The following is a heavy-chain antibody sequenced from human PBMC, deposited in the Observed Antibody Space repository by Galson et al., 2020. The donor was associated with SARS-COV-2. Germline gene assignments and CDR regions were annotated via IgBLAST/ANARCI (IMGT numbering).Heavy chain of an antibody. J-gene: IGHJ4*02. CDR1: GYTFTGYY. Sequence: DSVKVSCTASGYTFTGYYMHWVRQAPGQGLEWMGWINPNSGGTNYAQKFQGRVTMTRDTSISTAYMELSRLRSDDTAVYYCASARGPDYYDSSGYLDYWGQGTLVTVSS. CDR2: INPNSGGT. D-gene: IGHD3-22*01. CDR3: ASARGPDYYDSSGYLDY. V-gene: IGHV1-2*02.